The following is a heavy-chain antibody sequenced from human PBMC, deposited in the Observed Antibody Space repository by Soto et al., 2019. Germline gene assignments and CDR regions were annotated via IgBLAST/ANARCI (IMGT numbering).Heavy chain of an antibody. J-gene: IGHJ4*02. V-gene: IGHV4-39*01. D-gene: IGHD6-13*01. CDR1: GGSISSSSYY. CDR3: ARRPAAAGDFDY. CDR2: IYYSGST. Sequence: SETLSLTCTVSGGSISSSSYYWGWIRQPPGKGLEWIGSIYYSGSTYYNPSLKSRVTISVDTSKNQFSLKLSSVTAADTAVYYCARRPAAAGDFDYWGQGTLVTV.